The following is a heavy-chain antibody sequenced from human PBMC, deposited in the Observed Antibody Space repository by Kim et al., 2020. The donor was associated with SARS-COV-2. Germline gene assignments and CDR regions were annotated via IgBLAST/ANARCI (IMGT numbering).Heavy chain of an antibody. CDR2: IYYSGST. J-gene: IGHJ3*02. CDR3: ARDPGIAAAVGAFDI. Sequence: SETLSLTCTVSGGSISSSSYYWGWIRQPPGKGLEWIGSIYYSGSTYYNPSLKSRVTISVDTSKNQFSLKMSSVTAADTAVYYCARDPGIAAAVGAFDIWGQGTMVTVSS. CDR1: GGSISSSSYY. V-gene: IGHV4-39*07. D-gene: IGHD6-13*01.